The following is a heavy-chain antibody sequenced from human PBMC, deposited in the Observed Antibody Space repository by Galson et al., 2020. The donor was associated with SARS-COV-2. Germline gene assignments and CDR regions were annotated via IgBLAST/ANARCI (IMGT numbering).Heavy chain of an antibody. CDR3: ARGTRMPMADNSGFES. CDR1: GFTFSDCS. D-gene: IGHD2-2*01. CDR2: ISSSSGHI. J-gene: IGHJ4*02. V-gene: IGHV3-21*01. Sequence: SLNISCASSGFTFSDCSMNWVRHAPGKGLEWVSSISSSSGHIYYADALKGRFTISRDNAKNSLYLQMNSLRAEDTGVYYCARGTRMPMADNSGFESWGQGTLVTVSS.